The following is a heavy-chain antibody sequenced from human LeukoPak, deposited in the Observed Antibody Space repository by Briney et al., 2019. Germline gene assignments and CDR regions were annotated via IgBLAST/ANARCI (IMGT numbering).Heavy chain of an antibody. J-gene: IGHJ4*02. Sequence: PSETLSLTCTVSGGSISSSSYYWGWIRQPPGKGLEWIGSIYYSGSTYYNPSLKSRVTISVDTSKNQFSLKLSSVTAADTAVYYCARDYSSSWYFENWGQGTLVTVSS. CDR1: GGSISSSSYY. CDR2: IYYSGST. D-gene: IGHD6-13*01. CDR3: ARDYSSSWYFEN. V-gene: IGHV4-39*02.